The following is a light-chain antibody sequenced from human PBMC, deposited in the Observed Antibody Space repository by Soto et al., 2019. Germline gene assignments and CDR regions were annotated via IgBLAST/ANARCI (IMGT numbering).Light chain of an antibody. CDR2: SND. Sequence: QSVLAQPPSLSGTPGQRVTMSCSGSSSNIGSTSVHWFQQFPGTAPKVLIHSNDKRPSGVPDRFSGSKSGTSASLAISGLHSEDEADYYCAAWDDSLNGFVFGIGTKVTVL. J-gene: IGLJ1*01. V-gene: IGLV1-44*01. CDR1: SSNIGSTS. CDR3: AAWDDSLNGFV.